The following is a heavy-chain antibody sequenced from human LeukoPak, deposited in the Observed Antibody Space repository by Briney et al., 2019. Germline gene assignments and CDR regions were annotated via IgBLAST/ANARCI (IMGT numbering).Heavy chain of an antibody. V-gene: IGHV4-59*01. Sequence: SETLSLTCTVSGGSIVSYYWSWIRQPPGKGLEWIGYIYYSRSTNYNPSLKSRVTISVDTSKNQFSLKLSSVTAADTAVYYCAREDVAGGSGSNYYYYGMDVWGQGTTVTVSS. J-gene: IGHJ6*02. CDR1: GGSIVSYY. CDR2: IYYSRST. CDR3: AREDVAGGSGSNYYYYGMDV. D-gene: IGHD3-10*01.